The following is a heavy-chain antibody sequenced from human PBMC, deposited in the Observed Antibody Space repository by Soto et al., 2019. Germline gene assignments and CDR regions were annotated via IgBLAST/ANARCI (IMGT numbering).Heavy chain of an antibody. D-gene: IGHD2-2*01. Sequence: EVQLLESGGGLVQPGGSLRLSCAASGFTFSSYAMSWVRQAPGKGLEWVSAISGSGGSTYYADSVKGRFTISRDNSKNTLYLQMNSLRAEDTAVYDCAKDPAIVVVPAATFYYYGMDVWGQGTTVTVSS. CDR1: GFTFSSYA. CDR3: AKDPAIVVVPAATFYYYGMDV. CDR2: ISGSGGST. J-gene: IGHJ6*02. V-gene: IGHV3-23*01.